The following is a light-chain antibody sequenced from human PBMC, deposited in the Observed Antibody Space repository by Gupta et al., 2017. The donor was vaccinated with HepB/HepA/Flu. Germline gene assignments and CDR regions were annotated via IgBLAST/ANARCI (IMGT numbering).Light chain of an antibody. CDR1: QSVSSY. J-gene: IGKJ4*01. CDR2: DAS. V-gene: IGKV3-11*01. Sequence: EIVLTQSPATLSLSPGERATLSCRASQSVSSYLAWYQQKPGQAPRLLIYDASNRATGIPARFSGSGSGTDFTLTISILDPEDFAVYYCQQRSNWPFTFGGGTKVEIK. CDR3: QQRSNWPFT.